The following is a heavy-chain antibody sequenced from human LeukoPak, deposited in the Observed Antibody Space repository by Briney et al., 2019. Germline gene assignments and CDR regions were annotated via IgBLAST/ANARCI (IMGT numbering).Heavy chain of an antibody. CDR2: IYYSGST. CDR3: ARRAGTQYFDY. V-gene: IGHV4-39*01. Sequence: SETLSLTCTVSGGTISSSSYYWGWIRQPPGKGLEWIGSIYYSGSTYYNPSLKSRVTISVDTSKNQFSLKLSSVTAADTAVYYCARRAGTQYFDYWGQGTLVTVSS. J-gene: IGHJ4*02. CDR1: GGTISSSSYY. D-gene: IGHD1-14*01.